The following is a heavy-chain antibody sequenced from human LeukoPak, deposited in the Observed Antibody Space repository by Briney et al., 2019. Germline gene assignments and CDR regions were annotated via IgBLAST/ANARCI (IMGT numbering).Heavy chain of an antibody. D-gene: IGHD1-26*01. CDR2: INPNSGGT. CDR1: GYTFTSYY. Sequence: ASVKVSCKASGYTFTSYYMHWVRQAPGQGLEWMGWINPNSGGTNYAQKFQGRVTMTRDTSISTAYMELSRLRSDDTAVYYCARDLLGNNWFDLWGQGTLVTVSS. CDR3: ARDLLGNNWFDL. V-gene: IGHV1-2*02. J-gene: IGHJ5*02.